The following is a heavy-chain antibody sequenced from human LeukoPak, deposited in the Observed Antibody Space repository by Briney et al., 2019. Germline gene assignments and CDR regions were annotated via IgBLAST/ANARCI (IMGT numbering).Heavy chain of an antibody. Sequence: SETLSLTCTVSGGSISSYYWSWIRQPAGKGLEWIGRIYTSGSTNYNPSLKSRVTMSVDTSKNQFSLKLSSVTAADTAVYYCAREGDVYYYDSSGYYYDWGQGTLVTVSS. CDR2: IYTSGST. V-gene: IGHV4-4*07. CDR1: GGSISSYY. D-gene: IGHD3-22*01. CDR3: AREGDVYYYDSSGYYYD. J-gene: IGHJ4*02.